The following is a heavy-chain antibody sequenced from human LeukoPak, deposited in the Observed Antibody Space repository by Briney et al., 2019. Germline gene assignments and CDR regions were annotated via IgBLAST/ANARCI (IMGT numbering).Heavy chain of an antibody. D-gene: IGHD3-3*01. CDR3: ARLIKITIFGVVIGLDP. CDR1: GGSFSGYY. V-gene: IGHV4-34*01. CDR2: INHSGNT. J-gene: IGHJ5*02. Sequence: PSETLSLTCAVYGGSFSGYYWSWIRQPPGKGLEWIGEINHSGNTNYNPSLKSRVTISVDTSKNQFSLKLSSVTAADTAVYYCARLIKITIFGVVIGLDPWGQGTLVTVSS.